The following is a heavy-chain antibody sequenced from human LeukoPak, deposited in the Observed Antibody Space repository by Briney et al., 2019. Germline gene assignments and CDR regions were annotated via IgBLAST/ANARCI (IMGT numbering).Heavy chain of an antibody. V-gene: IGHV3-66*01. CDR1: GFTVITNY. CDR3: ARLNSPYGP. CDR2: IYSSGTT. J-gene: IGHJ4*02. Sequence: GGSLRLCCAASGFTVITNYMSWVRQAPGKGLEWVSVIYSSGTTYYADSVKGRFTISRDSSKNTMYLQMNSLRAEDTAVYYCARLNSPYGPWGQGTLVTVSS. D-gene: IGHD2-8*01.